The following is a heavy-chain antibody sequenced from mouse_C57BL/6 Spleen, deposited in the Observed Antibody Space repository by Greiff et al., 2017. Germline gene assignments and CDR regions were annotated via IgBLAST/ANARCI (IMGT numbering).Heavy chain of an antibody. V-gene: IGHV14-4*01. CDR3: TTWGGSSYGWYFDV. CDR1: GFNIKDDY. J-gene: IGHJ1*03. Sequence: EVQLQQSGAELVRPGASVKLSCTASGFNIKDDYMHWVKQRPEQGLEWIGWIDPENGDTAYASKFQGKATITADTSSNTAYLQLSSLTSEDTAVYYCTTWGGSSYGWYFDVWGTGTTVTVSS. D-gene: IGHD1-1*01. CDR2: IDPENGDT.